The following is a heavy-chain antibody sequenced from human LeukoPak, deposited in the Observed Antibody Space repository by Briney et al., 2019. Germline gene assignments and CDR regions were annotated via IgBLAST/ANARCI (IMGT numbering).Heavy chain of an antibody. D-gene: IGHD4-17*01. J-gene: IGHJ4*02. Sequence: GGSLRLSCAASGFTFSNYAMSWVRQAPGKGLEWVSTISNSGDDTYYADSVKGRFTISRDNSKNTLYLQMNSLSADDTAMYYCANEIRPNDYWGQGTLVTVSS. CDR2: ISNSGDDT. CDR1: GFTFSNYA. CDR3: ANEIRPNDY. V-gene: IGHV3-23*01.